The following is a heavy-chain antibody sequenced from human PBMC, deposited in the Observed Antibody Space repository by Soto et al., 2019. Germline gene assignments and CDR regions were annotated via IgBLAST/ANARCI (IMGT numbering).Heavy chain of an antibody. Sequence: QVHLQQWGAGLLKPSETLSLTCAVYGGSFSGYYWSWIRQPPGKGLEWIGEINHSGSTNFNPSLKSRVSISVDKAKKQFSLKLSSVTAADTAVYYCAAHLKTTVTAYWYFDLWGRGTLVTVSS. J-gene: IGHJ2*01. CDR1: GGSFSGYY. D-gene: IGHD4-17*01. CDR2: INHSGST. V-gene: IGHV4-34*01. CDR3: AAHLKTTVTAYWYFDL.